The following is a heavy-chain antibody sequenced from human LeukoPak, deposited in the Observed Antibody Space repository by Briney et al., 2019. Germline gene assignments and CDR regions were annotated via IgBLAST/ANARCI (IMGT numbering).Heavy chain of an antibody. CDR2: INLRGST. J-gene: IGHJ5*02. V-gene: IGHV4-34*01. Sequence: SETLSLTCAVYGGSFNDYYWNWIRQPPGKGLEWIGEINLRGSTTYNPSLKSRVTISLDESKNQFSLKLSSVTAADTAVYYCASLSAYGYRINWFDPWGQGTLVTVSS. CDR1: GGSFNDYY. D-gene: IGHD5-24*01. CDR3: ASLSAYGYRINWFDP.